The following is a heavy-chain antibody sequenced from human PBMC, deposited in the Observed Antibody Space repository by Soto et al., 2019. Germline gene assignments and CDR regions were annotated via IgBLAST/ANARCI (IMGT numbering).Heavy chain of an antibody. V-gene: IGHV1-18*01. J-gene: IGHJ5*02. CDR1: GYTFTSYG. CDR3: AKVLPPFDP. Sequence: QVQLVQSGAEVKKPGASVKVSCKASGYTFTSYGISWVRQAPGQGLEWMGWINAYNGNTNYAQKPQGRDTMTTDTSMSTASIELRSLRSEDTAVYYCAKVLPPFDPWGQGTLVTVSS. CDR2: INAYNGNT.